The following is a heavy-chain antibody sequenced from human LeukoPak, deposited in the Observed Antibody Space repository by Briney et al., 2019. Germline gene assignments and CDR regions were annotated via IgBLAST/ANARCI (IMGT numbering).Heavy chain of an antibody. Sequence: SSETLSLTCTVSGASITGGSYYWTWIRQPAGKGLEWIGRIYTSGITTYNPSLKSRVTISVDTSKNQFSLKLSSVTAADTAVYYCARHGRRYGSGSYYSPNWFDPWGQGTLVTVSS. V-gene: IGHV4-61*02. CDR2: IYTSGIT. J-gene: IGHJ5*02. D-gene: IGHD3-10*01. CDR3: ARHGRRYGSGSYYSPNWFDP. CDR1: GASITGGSYY.